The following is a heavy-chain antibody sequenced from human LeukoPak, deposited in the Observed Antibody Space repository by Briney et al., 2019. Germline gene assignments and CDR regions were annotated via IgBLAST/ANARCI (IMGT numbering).Heavy chain of an antibody. CDR2: IYYSGST. Sequence: PSETLSLTCTVSGGSISSYYWSWIRQPPGKGLEWIGYIYYSGSTNYNPSLKSRVTISVDTSKSQFSLKLSSVTAADTAVYYCARGRGIAARLLDYWGQGTLVTVSS. J-gene: IGHJ4*02. CDR3: ARGRGIAARLLDY. V-gene: IGHV4-59*01. CDR1: GGSISSYY. D-gene: IGHD6-6*01.